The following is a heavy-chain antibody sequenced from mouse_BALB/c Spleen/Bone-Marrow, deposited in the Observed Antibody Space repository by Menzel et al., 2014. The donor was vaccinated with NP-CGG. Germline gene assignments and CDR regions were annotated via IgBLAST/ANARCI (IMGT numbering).Heavy chain of an antibody. CDR2: IDPENGDT. Sequence: EVHLQQSGAELVRSGASVKLSCTPSGFNIKDYYIHWVKQRPEQGLEWIGWIDPENGDTEYAPKFQGKATVTAGTSSSTAYLQXSXLTSXDXXXXYXNAYRLFAHWGQGTLVTVPA. D-gene: IGHD6-5*01. CDR3: NAYRLFAH. CDR1: GFNIKDYY. V-gene: IGHV14-4*02. J-gene: IGHJ3*01.